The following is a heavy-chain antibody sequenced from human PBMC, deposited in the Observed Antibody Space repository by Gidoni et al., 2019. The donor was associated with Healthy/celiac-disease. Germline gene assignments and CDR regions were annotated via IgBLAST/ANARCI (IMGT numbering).Heavy chain of an antibody. V-gene: IGHV4-34*01. CDR2: IKHSGST. D-gene: IGHD2-2*03. Sequence: QVQLPQWGAGLLKPSEPLSLTCAVYGRSFSGYYGSWIRQPPGKGLEWIGEIKHSGSTNYNPSLKSRVTISVDTSKNQFSLQLSSVTAADTAVYYCAREGGYCSSTSCYGDYWGQGTLVTVSS. CDR3: AREGGYCSSTSCYGDY. J-gene: IGHJ4*02. CDR1: GRSFSGYY.